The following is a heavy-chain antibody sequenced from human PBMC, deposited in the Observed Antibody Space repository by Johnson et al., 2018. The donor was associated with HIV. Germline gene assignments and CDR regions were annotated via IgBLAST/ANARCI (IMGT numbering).Heavy chain of an antibody. V-gene: IGHV3-11*04. D-gene: IGHD3-16*01. CDR1: GFTFSDYY. J-gene: IGHJ3*02. CDR3: ARVRWQIQSVDVWGPDAFDI. CDR2: IRTSSSTI. Sequence: QVQLVESGGGLVKPGGSLRLSCAASGFTFSDYYMSWIRQAPGKGPEWISYIRTSSSTIYYADSVNGRFTISRDNAKNSLYLQMDSLRAEDTAVYYCARVRWQIQSVDVWGPDAFDIWGQGTMVSVSS.